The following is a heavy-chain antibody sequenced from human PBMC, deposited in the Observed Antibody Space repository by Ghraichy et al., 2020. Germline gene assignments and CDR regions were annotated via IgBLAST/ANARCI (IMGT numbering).Heavy chain of an antibody. CDR1: GASISSTHFW. CDR3: ARPDIS. J-gene: IGHJ4*02. V-gene: IGHV4-39*01. CDR2: FHYSGSI. D-gene: IGHD3-9*01. Sequence: SETLSLTCTVSGASISSTHFWWGWIRQPPGKGLEWIGSFHYSGSIHYNPSLQSRVTISIDTPNNQFSLKLYSLTAADTAVYYCARPDISWGQGTLVTFSS.